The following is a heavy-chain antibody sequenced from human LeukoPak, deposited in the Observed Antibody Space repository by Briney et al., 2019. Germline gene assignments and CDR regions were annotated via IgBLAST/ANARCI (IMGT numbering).Heavy chain of an antibody. CDR3: ARDPEIVGATGNAFDI. V-gene: IGHV1-2*06. J-gene: IGHJ3*02. CDR1: GYTFTGYY. Sequence: ASVKVSCKASGYTFTGYYMHWVRQAPGRGLEWMGRINPNRGGTNYAQKFQGRVTMTRDTSISTAYMELSRLRSDDTAVYYCARDPEIVGATGNAFDIWGQGTMVTVSS. D-gene: IGHD1-26*01. CDR2: INPNRGGT.